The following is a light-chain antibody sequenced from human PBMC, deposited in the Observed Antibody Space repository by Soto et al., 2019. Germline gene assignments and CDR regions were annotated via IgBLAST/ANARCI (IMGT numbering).Light chain of an antibody. CDR2: WAS. Sequence: DFVMTQSPDSLAVSLGERATINCKSSQSVLYSLNNKNYLAWYQQKPGQPPKLLIYWASTRESGVPDRFSGSWSGTDFTLTVSSLQAEDVAVYYCQQYLDTPRTFGQGTKLEIK. J-gene: IGKJ2*02. CDR1: QSVLYSLNNKNY. V-gene: IGKV4-1*01. CDR3: QQYLDTPRT.